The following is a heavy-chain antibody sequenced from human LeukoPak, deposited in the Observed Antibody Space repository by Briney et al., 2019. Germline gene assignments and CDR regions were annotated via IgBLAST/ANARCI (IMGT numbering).Heavy chain of an antibody. V-gene: IGHV3-23*01. CDR1: GFTFSSYA. CDR3: AKVMTYYYDTSGLRGAFDI. J-gene: IGHJ3*02. D-gene: IGHD3-22*01. Sequence: GGSLRLSCAASGFTFSSYAMSWVRQAPGKGLEWVSAISGSGGSTYYADSVKGRFTISRDNSKNKLYLQMNSLRAEDTAVYYCAKVMTYYYDTSGLRGAFDIWGQGTMVTVSS. CDR2: ISGSGGST.